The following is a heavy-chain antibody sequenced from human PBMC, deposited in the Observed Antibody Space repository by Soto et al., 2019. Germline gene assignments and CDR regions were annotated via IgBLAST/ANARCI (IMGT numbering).Heavy chain of an antibody. D-gene: IGHD2-15*01. CDR2: ISGSGGST. J-gene: IGHJ4*02. V-gene: IGHV3-23*01. Sequence: GGSLRLSCAASGFTFSSYAMSWVRQAPGKGLEWVSAISGSGGSTYYADSVKGRFTISRDNSKNTLYLQMNSLRAEDTAVYYCAKDLKVRGGRAYYFDYWGQGTLVTVSS. CDR3: AKDLKVRGGRAYYFDY. CDR1: GFTFSSYA.